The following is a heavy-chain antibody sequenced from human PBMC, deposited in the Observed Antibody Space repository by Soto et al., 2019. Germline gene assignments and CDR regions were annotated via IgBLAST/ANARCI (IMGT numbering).Heavy chain of an antibody. CDR3: ARDLLEYSSSSLYYYYYMDV. V-gene: IGHV3-23*01. CDR1: GFTFSSYA. J-gene: IGHJ6*03. D-gene: IGHD6-6*01. Sequence: PGGSLRLSCAASGFTFSSYAMSWVRQAPGKGLEWVSAISGSGGSTYYADSVKGRFTISRDNSKNTLYLQMNSLRAEDTAVYYCARDLLEYSSSSLYYYYYMDVWGKGTTVTVSS. CDR2: ISGSGGST.